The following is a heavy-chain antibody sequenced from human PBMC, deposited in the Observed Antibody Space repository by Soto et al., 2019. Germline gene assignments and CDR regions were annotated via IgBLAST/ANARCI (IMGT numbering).Heavy chain of an antibody. D-gene: IGHD3-16*01. CDR3: ASWGRDYYYYGMDV. V-gene: IGHV1-3*01. CDR2: INAGNGNT. Sequence: VQLVESGGGLVKPGGSLRLSCAASGFTFTSYAMHWVRQAPGQRLEWMGWINAGNGNTKYSQKFQGRVTITRDTSASTAYMELSSLRSEDTAVYYCASWGRDYYYYGMDVWGQGTTVTVSS. CDR1: GFTFTSYA. J-gene: IGHJ6*02.